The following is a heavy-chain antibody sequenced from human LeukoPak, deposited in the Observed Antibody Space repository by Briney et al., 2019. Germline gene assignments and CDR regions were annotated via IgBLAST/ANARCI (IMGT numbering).Heavy chain of an antibody. V-gene: IGHV4-39*07. CDR1: GGSISSSSYY. CDR2: IYYSGST. CDR3: ASTKGKIMVPFDY. J-gene: IGHJ4*02. Sequence: SETLSLTCTVSGGSISSSSYYWGWIRQPPGKGLEWIGSIYYSGSTYYNPSLKSRVTISVDTSKNQFSLKLSSVTAADTAVYYCASTKGKIMVPFDYWGQGTLVTVSS. D-gene: IGHD3-10*01.